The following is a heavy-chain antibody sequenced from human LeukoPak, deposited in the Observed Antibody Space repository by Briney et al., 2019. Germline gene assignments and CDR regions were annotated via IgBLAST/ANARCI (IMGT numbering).Heavy chain of an antibody. J-gene: IGHJ4*02. D-gene: IGHD5-18*01. CDR2: ISSSGSTI. Sequence: GGSLRLSCAASGFTFSDYYMSWIRQAPGKGLEWVSYISSSGSTIYYADSVKGRFTISRDNAKNSLYLQMNSLRAEDTAVYYCAKDDRAMAPYYFDYWGQGTLVTVSS. CDR1: GFTFSDYY. V-gene: IGHV3-11*01. CDR3: AKDDRAMAPYYFDY.